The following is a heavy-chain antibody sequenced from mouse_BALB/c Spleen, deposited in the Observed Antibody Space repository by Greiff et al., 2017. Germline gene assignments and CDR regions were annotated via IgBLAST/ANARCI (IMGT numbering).Heavy chain of an antibody. D-gene: IGHD2-1*01. CDR3: AREDGNYPWFAY. V-gene: IGHV1-82*01. J-gene: IGHJ3*01. CDR2: IYPGDGDT. CDR1: GYAFSSSW. Sequence: VQLQQSGPELVKPGASVKISCKASGYAFSSSWMNWVKQRPGQGLEWIGRIYPGDGDTNYNGKFKGKATLTADKSSSTAYMQLSSLTSVDSAVYFCAREDGNYPWFAYWGQGTLVTVSA.